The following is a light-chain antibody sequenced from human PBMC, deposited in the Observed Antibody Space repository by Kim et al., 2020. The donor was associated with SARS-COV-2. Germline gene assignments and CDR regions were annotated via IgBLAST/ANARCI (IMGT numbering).Light chain of an antibody. CDR2: AAS. J-gene: IGKJ4*01. Sequence: IQMTQSPSSLSASVGDRITITCRASRGINNYLTWYQHKPGNAPKLLIYAASTLQSGVPSRFSGSGSGTDFTLTISSLQPEDVATYYCQKYDGAPLTFGGGTKVDIK. CDR1: RGINNY. V-gene: IGKV1-27*01. CDR3: QKYDGAPLT.